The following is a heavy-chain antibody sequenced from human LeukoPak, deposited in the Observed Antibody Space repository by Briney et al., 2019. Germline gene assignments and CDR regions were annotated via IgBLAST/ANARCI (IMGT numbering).Heavy chain of an antibody. V-gene: IGHV1-18*01. J-gene: IGHJ4*02. D-gene: IGHD6-19*01. CDR2: ISAYNGNT. CDR1: GHTFTSYG. Sequence: ASVKVSCKASGHTFTSYGISWVRQAPGQGLEWMGWISAYNGNTNYAQKLQSRVTMTTDTSTSTAYMELRSLRSDDTAVYYCASELAVAGTWTDYWGQGTLVTVSS. CDR3: ASELAVAGTWTDY.